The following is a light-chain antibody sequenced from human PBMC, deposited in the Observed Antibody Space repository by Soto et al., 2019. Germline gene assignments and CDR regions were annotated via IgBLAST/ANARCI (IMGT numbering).Light chain of an antibody. J-gene: IGKJ1*01. CDR2: GAS. V-gene: IGKV3-15*01. CDR3: QQYGNWPPWT. CDR1: QSVSSN. Sequence: EVVVTQSPATLSVSPGDRATLSCRASQSVSSNLAWYQQKPGQAPRLLIYGASTRATGIPARFSGSGSGTEFTLTISGLQSEDFAVYYSQQYGNWPPWTFGQGTKVEIK.